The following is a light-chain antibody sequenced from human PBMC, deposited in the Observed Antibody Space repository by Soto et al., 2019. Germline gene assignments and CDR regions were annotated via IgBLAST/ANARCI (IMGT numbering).Light chain of an antibody. V-gene: IGKV1-5*01. J-gene: IGKJ1*01. CDR1: QGINNY. CDR2: HAS. CDR3: QHYNSYGT. Sequence: DIQMTQSPSSLSASVGDRVTITCQASQGINNYLNWYQQRPGKAPKILIYHASSLETGVPSRFSGSGSGTEFTLTISSLQPDDFATYYCQHYNSYGTFGQGTKVDIK.